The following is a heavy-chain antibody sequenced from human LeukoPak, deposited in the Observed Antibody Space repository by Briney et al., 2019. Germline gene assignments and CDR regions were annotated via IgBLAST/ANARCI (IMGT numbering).Heavy chain of an antibody. D-gene: IGHD3-22*01. CDR1: GGTFSSYA. CDR2: IIPIFGTA. Sequence: GASVKVSCKASGGTFSSYAISWVRQAPGQGLEWMGGIIPIFGTANYAQKFQGRVTITTDESTSTAYMEPSSLRSEDTAVYYCAREGLDSSGYYGAFDIWGQGTMVTVSS. J-gene: IGHJ3*02. V-gene: IGHV1-69*05. CDR3: AREGLDSSGYYGAFDI.